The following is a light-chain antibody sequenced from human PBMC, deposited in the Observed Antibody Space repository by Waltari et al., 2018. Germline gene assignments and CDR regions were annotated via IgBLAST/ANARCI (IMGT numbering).Light chain of an antibody. CDR1: TTSVGNYDL. V-gene: IGLV2-23*02. CDR3: CSYAGRGTYV. CDR2: EVI. Sequence: QSALTQPASVSGTPGQSITISCPGTTTSVGNYDLVHWYQHHPGKAPKLLICEVIKRPSGVSSRFSGSKSGSTASLIISGLQPDDEADYYCCSYAGRGTYVFGSGTKVTVL. J-gene: IGLJ1*01.